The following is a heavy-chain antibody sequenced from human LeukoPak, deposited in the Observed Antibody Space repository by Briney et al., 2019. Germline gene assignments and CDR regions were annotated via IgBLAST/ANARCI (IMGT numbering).Heavy chain of an antibody. CDR2: IYYSGST. V-gene: IGHV4-34*01. CDR3: AGDVDTVMLNAFDI. Sequence: PSETLSLTCAVYGGSFSGYYWSWIRQPPGKGLEWIGYIYYSGSTYYNPSLKSRVTISVDTSKNQFSLKLSSVTAADTAVYYCAGDVDTVMLNAFDIWGQGTVVTVSS. D-gene: IGHD5-18*01. J-gene: IGHJ3*02. CDR1: GGSFSGYY.